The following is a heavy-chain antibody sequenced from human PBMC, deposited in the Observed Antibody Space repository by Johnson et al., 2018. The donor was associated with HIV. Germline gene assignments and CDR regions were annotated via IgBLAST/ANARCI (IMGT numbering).Heavy chain of an antibody. CDR3: ARSRQVGTPDAFDI. CDR1: GFTVSSNY. J-gene: IGHJ3*02. D-gene: IGHD1-14*01. Sequence: VQLVESGGGVVQPGGSLRLSCAASGFTVSSNYMSWVRQAPGKGLEWVAVIYSGDSPYYADAGKGRFIISRDNSKHNLYLQMNSLRADDTAVYYCARSRQVGTPDAFDIWGQGTMVTVSS. V-gene: IGHV3-66*01. CDR2: IYSGDSP.